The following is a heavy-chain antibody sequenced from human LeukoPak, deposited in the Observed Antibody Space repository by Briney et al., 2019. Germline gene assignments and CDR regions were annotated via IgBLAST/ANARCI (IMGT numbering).Heavy chain of an antibody. Sequence: ASVKVSCKASGYTFTNYYMHWLRQAPGQGLEWMGIINPRGGSTTYAQKFQGRVTITADKSTSTAYMELSSLRSEDTAVYYCARDCSSTSCYVSYYYGMDVWGQGTTVTVSS. CDR2: INPRGGST. CDR1: GYTFTNYY. D-gene: IGHD2-2*01. J-gene: IGHJ6*02. V-gene: IGHV1-46*01. CDR3: ARDCSSTSCYVSYYYGMDV.